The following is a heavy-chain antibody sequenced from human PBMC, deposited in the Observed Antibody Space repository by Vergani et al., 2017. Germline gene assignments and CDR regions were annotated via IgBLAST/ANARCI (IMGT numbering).Heavy chain of an antibody. CDR3: ARGDYGILTGYRY. D-gene: IGHD3-9*01. J-gene: IGHJ4*02. Sequence: QVQVVQSGAEVKKSGASVKVSCKTSGYTFSNYYMHWVRQAPGQGLEWMGIINPSGGHTNYAQKFQGRVTMTRDTSPSTVYMELSSLRSEDTAIDYCARGDYGILTGYRYWVQGTLVTVSA. CDR1: GYTFSNYY. V-gene: IGHV1-46*03. CDR2: INPSGGHT.